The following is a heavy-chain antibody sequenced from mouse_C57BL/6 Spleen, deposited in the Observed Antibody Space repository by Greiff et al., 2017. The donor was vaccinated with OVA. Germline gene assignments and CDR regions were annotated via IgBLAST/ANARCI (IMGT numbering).Heavy chain of an antibody. J-gene: IGHJ4*01. V-gene: IGHV1-52*01. CDR2: IDPSDSET. Sequence: QVQLQQPGAELVRPGSSVKLSCKASGYTFTSYWMHWVKQRPIQGLEWIGNIDPSDSETNYNQKFKDKATLTVDKSSSTANMQLSSLTTEDSAVYYCARSEVWLRAMDYWGQGTSVTVSS. D-gene: IGHD2-2*01. CDR1: GYTFTSYW. CDR3: ARSEVWLRAMDY.